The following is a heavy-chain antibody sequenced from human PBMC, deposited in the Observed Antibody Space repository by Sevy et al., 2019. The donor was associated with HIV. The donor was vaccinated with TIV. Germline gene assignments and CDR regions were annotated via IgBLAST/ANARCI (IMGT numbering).Heavy chain of an antibody. J-gene: IGHJ4*02. Sequence: GGSLRLSCAASGFTFSNAWMNWVRQAPGKGLEWVASISGSQDAIYYADSVKGRFTISRDNSKNTLYLQMDSLRAEDTAVYYCAKDRGGNYPWVIDCWGQGVLVTVSS. V-gene: IGHV3-23*01. CDR3: AKDRGGNYPWVIDC. D-gene: IGHD1-26*01. CDR2: ISGSQDAI. CDR1: GFTFSNAW.